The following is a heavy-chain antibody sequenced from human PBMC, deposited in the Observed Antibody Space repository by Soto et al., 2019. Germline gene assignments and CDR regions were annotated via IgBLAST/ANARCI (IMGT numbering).Heavy chain of an antibody. V-gene: IGHV4-31*03. Sequence: QVELQESGPGLVKPSQTLSLTCSVSGGSISSSGYYWNWVRQHPAKGLEWVGCIDHSGTTHHNPSLRGRVIISVDTSTNQFSLKLSSVTAADTAVYYCARTRSSTWYFTTFDSWGQGTLVTVSS. CDR1: GGSISSSGYY. CDR3: ARTRSSTWYFTTFDS. D-gene: IGHD6-13*01. J-gene: IGHJ4*02. CDR2: IDHSGTT.